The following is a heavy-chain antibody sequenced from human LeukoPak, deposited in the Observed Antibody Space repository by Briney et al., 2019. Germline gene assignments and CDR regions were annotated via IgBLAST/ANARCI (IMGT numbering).Heavy chain of an antibody. CDR3: AGRHSMGGYSYGLGGY. Sequence: GSSVKVSCKASGGTFSSCAISWVRQAPGQGLEWMGGIIPIFGTTNYAQKFQGRVTITTDESTSTAYMELSSLRSEDTAVYYCAGRHSMGGYSYGLGGYWGQGTLVTVSS. D-gene: IGHD5-18*01. CDR1: GGTFSSCA. V-gene: IGHV1-69*05. J-gene: IGHJ4*02. CDR2: IIPIFGTT.